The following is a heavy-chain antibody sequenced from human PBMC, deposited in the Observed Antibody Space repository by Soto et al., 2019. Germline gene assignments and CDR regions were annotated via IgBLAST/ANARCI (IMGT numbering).Heavy chain of an antibody. CDR3: AMVDVYVTTSPQDV. D-gene: IGHD3-16*01. J-gene: IGHJ6*02. Sequence: QVQLVQSGAEVKNPGASVKVSCKTSGYIFTSYGIDWARQAPGQGLEWMGWINTYNGKTNYAQNLQGRVTLTTDTYTSTAYMELRSLRSNDTAIYYCAMVDVYVTTSPQDVGCQGTTVTVSS. CDR2: INTYNGKT. V-gene: IGHV1-18*01. CDR1: GYIFTSYG.